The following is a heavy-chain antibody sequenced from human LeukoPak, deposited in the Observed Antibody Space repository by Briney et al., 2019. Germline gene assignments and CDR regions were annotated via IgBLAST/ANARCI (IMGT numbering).Heavy chain of an antibody. V-gene: IGHV3-9*01. Sequence: PGGSLRLSCTASGFSFDEYAMHWVRQAPGKGLEWVSGISWNSGNIGYADSVKGRFTISRDNAKNSLYLQMNSLRAEDTALYYCAATEKFAFDIWGHGTMVTVSS. J-gene: IGHJ3*02. CDR2: ISWNSGNI. CDR3: AATEKFAFDI. CDR1: GFSFDEYA.